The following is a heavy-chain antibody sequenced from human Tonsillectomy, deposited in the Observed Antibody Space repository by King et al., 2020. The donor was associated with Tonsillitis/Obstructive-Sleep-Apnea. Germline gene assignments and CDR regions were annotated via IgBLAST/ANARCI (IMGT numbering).Heavy chain of an antibody. CDR2: VNRDETSR. Sequence: VQLVESGGGLVQPGGSLRLSCAASGFAFDNHWMHWVRQAPGKGLVWVSRVNRDETSRDYADPVKGRFTISRDNVKNTLYLQMNSLRVEDTAVYYCARESSGIYQTDAFDIWGQGTMVTVSS. J-gene: IGHJ3*02. CDR1: GFAFDNHW. D-gene: IGHD1-26*01. CDR3: ARESSGIYQTDAFDI. V-gene: IGHV3-74*01.